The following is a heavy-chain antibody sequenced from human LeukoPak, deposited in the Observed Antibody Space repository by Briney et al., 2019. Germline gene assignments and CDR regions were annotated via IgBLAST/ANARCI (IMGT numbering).Heavy chain of an antibody. J-gene: IGHJ6*02. D-gene: IGHD2-2*01. CDR2: ISGGAANI. CDR3: AGRCSTTSWRCSSYGIDV. CDR1: GFTLSNYN. V-gene: IGHV3-21*06. Sequence: GGSLTFSCTVPGFTLSNYNWLWVRQAQGKGWEWVLSISGGAANIDVADSVKGRFTTTKHSAKTSVDLQMDSLRADDTGLYYCAGRCSTTSWRCSSYGIDVWGQGTAVTVSS.